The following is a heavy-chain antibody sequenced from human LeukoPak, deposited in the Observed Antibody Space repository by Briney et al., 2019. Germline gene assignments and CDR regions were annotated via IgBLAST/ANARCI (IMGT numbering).Heavy chain of an antibody. CDR2: INHSGST. CDR1: GGSFSGYY. CDR3: ARVRAAAGTPNWFDP. V-gene: IGHV4-34*01. J-gene: IGHJ5*02. Sequence: SETLSLTCAVYGGSFSGYYWSWIRQPPGKGLEWIGEINHSGSTNYNPSLKSRVTISVDTSKNQFSLKLSSVTAADTAVYYCARVRAAAGTPNWFDPWGQGTLVTVSS. D-gene: IGHD6-13*01.